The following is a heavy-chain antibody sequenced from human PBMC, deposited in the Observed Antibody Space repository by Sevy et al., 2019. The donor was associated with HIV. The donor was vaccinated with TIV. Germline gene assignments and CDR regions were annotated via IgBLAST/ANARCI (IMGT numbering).Heavy chain of an antibody. V-gene: IGHV2-70*11. CDR2: IDWDDDK. Sequence: SGPTLVKPTQTLTLTCTFSGFSLTTSGMCVTWIRQPPGKALEWLARIDWDDDKYYSTSLKTRLTISKDTSKNQVVLKRTNMDPVDTPTYYCARRGSSGWPADKYFASWGQGTLVTVSS. D-gene: IGHD6-19*01. CDR3: ARRGSSGWPADKYFAS. J-gene: IGHJ4*02. CDR1: GFSLTTSGMC.